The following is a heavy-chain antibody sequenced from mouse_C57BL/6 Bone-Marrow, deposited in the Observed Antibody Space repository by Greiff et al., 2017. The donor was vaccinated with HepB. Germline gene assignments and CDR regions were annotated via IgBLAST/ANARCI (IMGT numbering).Heavy chain of an antibody. CDR2: IDPSDSYT. CDR3: AREGLLFDY. CDR1: GYTFTSYW. J-gene: IGHJ2*01. D-gene: IGHD2-3*01. Sequence: QVQLQQSGAELVMPGASVKLSCKASGYTFTSYWMHWVKQRPGQGLEWIGEIDPSDSYTNYNQKFKGKSTLTVDKSSSTAYMQLSSLTSEDSAVYYCAREGLLFDYWGQGTTLTVSS. V-gene: IGHV1-69*01.